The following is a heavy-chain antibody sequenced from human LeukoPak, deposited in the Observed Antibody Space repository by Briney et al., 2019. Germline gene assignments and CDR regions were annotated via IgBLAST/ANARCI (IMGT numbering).Heavy chain of an antibody. CDR1: GFTFSNAW. V-gene: IGHV3-15*01. CDR2: IKSKTDGGTT. Sequence: GGSLRLSCAASGFTFSNAWMSWVRQAPGKGLEWVGRIKSKTDGGTTDYAAPVKGRFTISRDDSKNTLYLQMNSLKTEDTAVYYCTTDLRGYCSGGSCSHSSYHYYYMDVWGKGTTVTVSS. D-gene: IGHD2-15*01. J-gene: IGHJ6*03. CDR3: TTDLRGYCSGGSCSHSSYHYYYMDV.